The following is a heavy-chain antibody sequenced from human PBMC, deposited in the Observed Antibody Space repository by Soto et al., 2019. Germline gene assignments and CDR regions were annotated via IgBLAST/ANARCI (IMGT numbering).Heavy chain of an antibody. J-gene: IGHJ4*02. Sequence: LRLSCAASGFSFSDYYMNWIRQAPGKGLEWVSYISNSGRTIYYADSVKGRFTISRDNAKNSLYLQMNSLRAEDTAVYYCAASGYGRGYFDYWGQGALVTVSS. CDR3: AASGYGRGYFDY. CDR1: GFSFSDYY. V-gene: IGHV3-11*01. CDR2: ISNSGRTI. D-gene: IGHD5-12*01.